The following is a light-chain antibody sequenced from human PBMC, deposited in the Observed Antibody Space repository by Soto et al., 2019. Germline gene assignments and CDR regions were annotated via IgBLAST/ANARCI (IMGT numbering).Light chain of an antibody. Sequence: QSALTQPPSASGTPGQRVTISCSGSNSNIGRNYVYWYQQLPGTAPKLLIYRNNQRPSGVPDRFSGSTSGTSASLAISGLRSEDEADYYCAAWDDSLSGYVFGTGTKLTVL. V-gene: IGLV1-47*01. CDR3: AAWDDSLSGYV. CDR2: RNN. CDR1: NSNIGRNY. J-gene: IGLJ1*01.